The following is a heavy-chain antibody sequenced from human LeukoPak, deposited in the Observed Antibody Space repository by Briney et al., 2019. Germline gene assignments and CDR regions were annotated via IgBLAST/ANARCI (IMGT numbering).Heavy chain of an antibody. CDR1: GFIFSNYA. Sequence: GGSLRLSCATSGFIFSNYAMSWVRQTPGKGLEWVSSITSAGETKYADSVKVRFATSRDPSKNTLFLHLSNLRVEDTALYFCTRDQGRDYAPIGSATHAFWGQGTPVAVSS. V-gene: IGHV3-23*01. CDR2: ITSAGET. D-gene: IGHD4/OR15-4a*01. CDR3: TRDQGRDYAPIGSATHAF. J-gene: IGHJ4*02.